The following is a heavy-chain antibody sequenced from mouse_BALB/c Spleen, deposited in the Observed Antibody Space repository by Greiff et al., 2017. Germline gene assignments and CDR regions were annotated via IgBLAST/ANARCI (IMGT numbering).Heavy chain of an antibody. V-gene: IGHV1-80*01. CDR2: IYPGDGDT. Sequence: QVQLKQSGAELVRPGSSVKISCKASGYAFSSYWMNWVKQRPGQGLEWIGQIYPGDGDTNYNGKFKGKATLTADKSSSTAYMQLSSLTSEDSAVYFCARSGLDGLLQEDYWGQGTTLTVSS. D-gene: IGHD2-14*01. CDR3: ARSGLDGLLQEDY. J-gene: IGHJ2*01. CDR1: GYAFSSYW.